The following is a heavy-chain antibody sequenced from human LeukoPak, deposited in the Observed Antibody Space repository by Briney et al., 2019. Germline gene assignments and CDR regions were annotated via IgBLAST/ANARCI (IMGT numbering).Heavy chain of an antibody. CDR2: IFHSGDT. CDR1: GGSINSYH. Sequence: SETLSLTCTVSGGSINSYHWSWIRQPPGKGLEWIGHIFHSGDTNYNPSLKSRVTMSVHTSTNQATLTLTSVTAADTAVYYCAGRSGSSGFDYWGQGTLVTVSS. D-gene: IGHD1-26*01. V-gene: IGHV4-59*01. CDR3: AGRSGSSGFDY. J-gene: IGHJ4*02.